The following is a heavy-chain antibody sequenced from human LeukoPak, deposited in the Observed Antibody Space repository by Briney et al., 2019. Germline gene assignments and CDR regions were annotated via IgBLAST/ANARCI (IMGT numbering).Heavy chain of an antibody. D-gene: IGHD3-10*01. CDR2: INPNSGGT. Sequence: ASVKVSCKASGYTFTGYYMLWVRQAPGQGLEWMGWINPNSGGTNYAQKFQGRVTMTRDTSISTAYMELSRLRSDDTAVYYCARGVSGEYYYYMDVWGKGTTVTVSS. V-gene: IGHV1-2*02. CDR1: GYTFTGYY. J-gene: IGHJ6*03. CDR3: ARGVSGEYYYYMDV.